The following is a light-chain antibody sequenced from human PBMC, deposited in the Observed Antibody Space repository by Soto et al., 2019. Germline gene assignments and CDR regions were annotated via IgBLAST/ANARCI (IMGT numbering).Light chain of an antibody. Sequence: TLSPSSLSASVDARVIITCRASQSISTYLNWYQQKPGKAPKLLIYAASTLQSGVPSRFSGSGSGTDFTLTISCLQSEDFATYYCQQYYSYPPSVGQGTKVDIK. CDR2: AAS. J-gene: IGKJ1*01. CDR1: QSISTY. V-gene: IGKV1-39*01. CDR3: QQYYSYPPS.